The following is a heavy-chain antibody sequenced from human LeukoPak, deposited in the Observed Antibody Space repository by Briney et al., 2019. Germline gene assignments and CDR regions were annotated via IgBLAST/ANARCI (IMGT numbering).Heavy chain of an antibody. J-gene: IGHJ4*02. CDR3: AKGIYYGSDNFDY. D-gene: IGHD3-10*01. CDR1: GFTFSSFG. Sequence: GGSLRLSCAASGFTFSSFGMHWVRQAPGKGLEWVAVIWYDASDRYYADSVKGRFTISRDDSKNTLYLQMNSLRAEDTAVYFCAKGIYYGSDNFDYWGQGTLVTVSS. CDR2: IWYDASDR. V-gene: IGHV3-33*06.